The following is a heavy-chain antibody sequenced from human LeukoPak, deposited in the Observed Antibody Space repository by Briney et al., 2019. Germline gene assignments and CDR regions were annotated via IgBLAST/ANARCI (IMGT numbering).Heavy chain of an antibody. CDR2: IKQDGSEK. CDR1: GFTFSSYW. D-gene: IGHD4-23*01. Sequence: WGSLRLSCAASGFTFSSYWMSWVRQAPGKGLEWVANIKQDGSEKYYVDSVKGRFTISRDNAINPLNLQMNSLRAEDTAVYYCARDLAYGSNPYFDHWGQGTLVTVSS. V-gene: IGHV3-7*01. CDR3: ARDLAYGSNPYFDH. J-gene: IGHJ4*02.